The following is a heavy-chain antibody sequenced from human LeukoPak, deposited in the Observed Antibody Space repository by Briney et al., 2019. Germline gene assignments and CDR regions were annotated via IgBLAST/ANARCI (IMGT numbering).Heavy chain of an antibody. V-gene: IGHV3-23*01. CDR2: ISGSGGST. D-gene: IGHD7-27*01. CDR1: GFTFSSYA. CDR3: AKASRDNWGPHWYFDL. J-gene: IGHJ2*01. Sequence: GGSLRLSCAASGFTFSSYAMSWVRQAPGKGLEWVSAISGSGGSTYYADSVKGRFTISRDNSKNTLYQQMNSLRAEDTAVYYCAKASRDNWGPHWYFDLWGRGTLVTVSS.